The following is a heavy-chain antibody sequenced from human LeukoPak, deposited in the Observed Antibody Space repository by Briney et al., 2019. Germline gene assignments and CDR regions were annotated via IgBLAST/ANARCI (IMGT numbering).Heavy chain of an antibody. V-gene: IGHV3-7*03. CDR1: XXXFSXXW. CDR3: ARGAYFWNY. CDR2: IKQDGSEK. J-gene: IGHJ4*02. D-gene: IGHD1-1*01. Sequence: GSLRLSCAAXXXXFSXXWMSXXRXAPGKGLEWVANIKQDGSEKNYVDSVKGRFTISRDNARNSLFLQMNSLRAEDTAVYYCARGAYFWNYWGQGTLVTVSS.